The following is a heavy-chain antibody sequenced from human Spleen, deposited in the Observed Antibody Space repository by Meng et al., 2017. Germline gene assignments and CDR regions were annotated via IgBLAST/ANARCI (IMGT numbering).Heavy chain of an antibody. J-gene: IGHJ4*02. D-gene: IGHD6-6*01. CDR1: GGSISSYY. Sequence: SETLSLTCTVSGGSISSYYWSWIRQPAGKGLEWIGRIYTSGSTNYNPSLKSLVTMSVDTSKNQFSLKLSSVTAADTAVYYCARRSSSSSFSYYFDSWGQGTLVTVSS. V-gene: IGHV4-4*07. CDR2: IYTSGST. CDR3: ARRSSSSSFSYYFDS.